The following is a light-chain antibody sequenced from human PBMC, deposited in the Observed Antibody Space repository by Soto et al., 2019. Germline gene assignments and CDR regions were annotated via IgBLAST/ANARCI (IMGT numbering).Light chain of an antibody. Sequence: QSALTQPASVSGSPGQSITISCTGTSSDVGGYNLVSWYQQHPGRAPRLMVYEGTKRPSSVSNRFSGSKSGNTASLTISGLQAEDEADYYCCSYAGSSTWVFGTGTKLTVL. V-gene: IGLV2-23*01. J-gene: IGLJ1*01. CDR3: CSYAGSSTWV. CDR2: EGT. CDR1: SSDVGGYNL.